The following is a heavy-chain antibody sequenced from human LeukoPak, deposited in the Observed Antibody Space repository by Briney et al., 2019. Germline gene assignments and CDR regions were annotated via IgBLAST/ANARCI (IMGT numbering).Heavy chain of an antibody. CDR1: GGSFSGYY. D-gene: IGHD5-24*01. J-gene: IGHJ3*02. Sequence: SETLSLTCAVYGGSFSGYYWSWIRQAPGKGLEWIGEINHSGSTNYNPSLKSRVTISVDTSKNQFSLKLSSVTAADTAVYYCARGFRKRWLQLRAFDIWGQGTMVTVSS. CDR3: ARGFRKRWLQLRAFDI. V-gene: IGHV4-34*01. CDR2: INHSGST.